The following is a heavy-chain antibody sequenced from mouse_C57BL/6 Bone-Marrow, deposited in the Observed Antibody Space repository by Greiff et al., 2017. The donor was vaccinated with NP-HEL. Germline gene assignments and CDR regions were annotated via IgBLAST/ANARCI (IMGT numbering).Heavy chain of an antibody. CDR2: INYDGSST. CDR1: GFTFSDYY. CDR3: AREGGLRRRTYAMDY. Sequence: EVKLVESEGGLVQPGSSMKLSCTASGFTFSDYYMAWVRQVPEKGLEWVANINYDGSSTYYLASLKSRFIISRDNAKNILYLQMSSLKSEDTATYYGAREGGLRRRTYAMDYGGQGTSVTVSS. V-gene: IGHV5-16*01. J-gene: IGHJ4*01. D-gene: IGHD2-4*01.